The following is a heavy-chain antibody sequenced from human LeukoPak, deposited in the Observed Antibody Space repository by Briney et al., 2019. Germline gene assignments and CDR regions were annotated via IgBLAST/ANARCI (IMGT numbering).Heavy chain of an antibody. Sequence: GGSLRLSCAASGFTFSTFGMNWVRQAPGKGLEWVSAISDSGDSTYYAASVKGRFTISRDDSKNTLYLQMNSLRAEDTAVYYCARGDAGSTFSAFDIWGQGTMVTVSS. CDR3: ARGDAGSTFSAFDI. D-gene: IGHD3-10*01. V-gene: IGHV3-23*01. J-gene: IGHJ3*02. CDR1: GFTFSTFG. CDR2: ISDSGDST.